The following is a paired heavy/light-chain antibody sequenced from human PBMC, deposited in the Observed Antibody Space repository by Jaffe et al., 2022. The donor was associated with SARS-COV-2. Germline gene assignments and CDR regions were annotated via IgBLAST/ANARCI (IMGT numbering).Light chain of an antibody. CDR2: AAS. Sequence: DIQLTQSPSFLSASVGDRVTITCRASQGVSSYLAWYQQKPGKPPKLLIYAASTLQSGVPSRFSGSGFETEFTLTISSLQPEDFATYYCQQLNTYPFIFGPGTKVDV. V-gene: IGKV1-9*01. CDR1: QGVSSY. J-gene: IGKJ3*01. CDR3: QQLNTYPFI.
Heavy chain of an antibody. CDR2: VYRSGGT. CDR1: GGSMSSAGYH. Sequence: QVQLQESGPGLVQPSQTLSLTCTVSGGSMSSAGYHWTWVRQPAGKGLEWIGRVYRSGGTNYNPSLKSRVTISVDTSKDQFSLKLTSVTAADTAVYYCARGTPSYSYYGIDVWGQGTTVTVSS. V-gene: IGHV4-61*02. J-gene: IGHJ6*02. CDR3: ARGTPSYSYYGIDV.